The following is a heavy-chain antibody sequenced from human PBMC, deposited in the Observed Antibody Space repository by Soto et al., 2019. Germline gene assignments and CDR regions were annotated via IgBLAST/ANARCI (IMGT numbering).Heavy chain of an antibody. V-gene: IGHV4-59*01. CDR1: GGSISGYS. CDR2: IDYSGST. J-gene: IGHJ4*02. D-gene: IGHD2-15*01. Sequence: PSETLSLTCTVSGGSISGYSWSWIRQPPGKGLEWIGSIDYSGSTNYTPSLRSRVTLSLDTSKKQFSLKVTSVTAADTALFYCARGPCSGVSCYYLDIGGQGALVTVSS. CDR3: ARGPCSGVSCYYLDI.